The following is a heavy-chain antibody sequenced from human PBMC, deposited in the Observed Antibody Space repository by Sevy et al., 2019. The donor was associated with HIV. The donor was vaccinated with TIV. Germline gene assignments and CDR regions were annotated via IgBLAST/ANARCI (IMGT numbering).Heavy chain of an antibody. D-gene: IGHD5-12*01. J-gene: IGHJ4*02. Sequence: ASVKVSCKASGYTFTSYDINWVRQATGQGLEWMGWMNPNSGNTGYAQMFQGRVTMTRNTSISTAYMELSSLRSEDTAVYYCARVEMATITRDYWGQGTLVTVSS. CDR2: MNPNSGNT. CDR1: GYTFTSYD. V-gene: IGHV1-8*01. CDR3: ARVEMATITRDY.